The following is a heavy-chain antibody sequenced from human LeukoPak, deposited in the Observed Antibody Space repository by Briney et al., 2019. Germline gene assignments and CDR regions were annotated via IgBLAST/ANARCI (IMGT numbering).Heavy chain of an antibody. Sequence: PGGSLRLSCAASGFTFSSYAMSWFRQAPGKGLEWVSAIIGSGGSTYYADSVKGRFTISRDNSKNTLYLQMNSLRAEDTAVYYCAKDPGGAAAASLNWFDPWGQGTLVTVSS. CDR1: GFTFSSYA. J-gene: IGHJ5*02. D-gene: IGHD6-13*01. CDR3: AKDPGGAAAASLNWFDP. V-gene: IGHV3-23*01. CDR2: IIGSGGST.